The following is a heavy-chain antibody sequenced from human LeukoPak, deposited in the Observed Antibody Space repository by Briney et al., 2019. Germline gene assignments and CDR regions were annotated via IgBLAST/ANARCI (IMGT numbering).Heavy chain of an antibody. CDR1: GYTFTGYY. Sequence: ASVKVSCKAPGYTFTGYYMHWVRQAPGQGLEWMGWINPNSGGTNYAQKFQGRVTMTRDTSISTAYMELSRLRSDDTAVYYCAKDFWSGYLADYWGQGTLVTVSS. V-gene: IGHV1-2*02. J-gene: IGHJ4*02. D-gene: IGHD3-3*01. CDR3: AKDFWSGYLADY. CDR2: INPNSGGT.